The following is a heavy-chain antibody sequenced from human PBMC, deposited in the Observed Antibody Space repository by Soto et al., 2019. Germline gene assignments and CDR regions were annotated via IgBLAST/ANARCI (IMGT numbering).Heavy chain of an antibody. D-gene: IGHD4-17*01. J-gene: IGHJ4*02. CDR2: ISYDGINK. CDR3: ARDRCGYGADSLCFDY. CDR1: GFTFSTYA. Sequence: QVQLVESGGGVVQPGRSLRLSCAASGFTFSTYAMDWVRQAPGKGLEWVAVISYDGINKYYADSVKGRFTIFRDNSKNTLDLQMNSLRAEDTAVYYCARDRCGYGADSLCFDYWGQGTLVTVSS. V-gene: IGHV3-30-3*01.